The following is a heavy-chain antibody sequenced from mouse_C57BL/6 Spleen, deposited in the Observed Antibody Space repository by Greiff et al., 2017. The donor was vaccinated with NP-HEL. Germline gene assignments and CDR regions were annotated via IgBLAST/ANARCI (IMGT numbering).Heavy chain of an antibody. D-gene: IGHD2-1*01. CDR1: GYTFTSYW. CDR2: IDPSDSET. V-gene: IGHV1-52*01. Sequence: QVQLQQPGAELVRPGSSVKLSCKASGYTFTSYWMHWVKQRPIQGLEWIGNIDPSDSETHYNQKFKDKATLTVDKSSSTAYMQLSSLTSEDSAVYYCARGADGNLFAYWGQGTLVTVSA. CDR3: ARGADGNLFAY. J-gene: IGHJ3*01.